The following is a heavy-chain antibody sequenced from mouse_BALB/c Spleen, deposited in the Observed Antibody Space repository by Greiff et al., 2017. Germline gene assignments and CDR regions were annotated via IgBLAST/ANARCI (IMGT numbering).Heavy chain of an antibody. CDR3: ARATRITAWFAY. V-gene: IGHV1-7*01. CDR1: GYTFTSYW. D-gene: IGHD2-4*01. J-gene: IGHJ3*01. Sequence: QVQLQQSGAELAKPGASVKMSCKASGYTFTSYWMHWVKQRPGQGLEWIGYINPSTGYTEYNQKFTDKATLTADKSSSTAYMQLSSLTSEDSAVYYCARATRITAWFAYWGQGTLVTVSA. CDR2: INPSTGYT.